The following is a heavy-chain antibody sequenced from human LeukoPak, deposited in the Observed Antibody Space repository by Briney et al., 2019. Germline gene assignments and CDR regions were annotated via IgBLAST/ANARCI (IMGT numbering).Heavy chain of an antibody. CDR2: INPSGGST. CDR1: GYTFTSYN. J-gene: IGHJ4*02. V-gene: IGHV1-46*01. CDR3: ARDLYHRYYHNSGHAFDY. D-gene: IGHD3-22*01. Sequence: ASVKVSCTASGYTFTSYNIHWVRQAPGQGLEWMGMINPSGGSTNYAQKFQGRVTMTRDTSTSTVYMELSSLRYEDTAVYYCARDLYHRYYHNSGHAFDYWGQGTLVTVSS.